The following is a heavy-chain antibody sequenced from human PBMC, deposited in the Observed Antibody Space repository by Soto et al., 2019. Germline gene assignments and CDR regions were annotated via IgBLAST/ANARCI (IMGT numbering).Heavy chain of an antibody. CDR1: GFTFSSYS. Sequence: GGSLRLSCAASGFTFSSYSMNWVRQAPGKGLEWVSYISSSSSTIYYADSVKGRFTISRDNAKNSLYLQMNSLRDEDTAVYYCARDRRELQSKTFNYWGQGTLVTVSS. J-gene: IGHJ4*02. V-gene: IGHV3-48*02. D-gene: IGHD1-26*01. CDR2: ISSSSSTI. CDR3: ARDRRELQSKTFNY.